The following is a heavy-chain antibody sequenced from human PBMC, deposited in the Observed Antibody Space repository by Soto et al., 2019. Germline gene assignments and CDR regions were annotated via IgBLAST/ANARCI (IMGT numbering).Heavy chain of an antibody. Sequence: QVQLQESGPGLVKPSETLSLTCTVSGDSISSYYWTWIRQPPGKGLEWIGYISDSGNTNYNPALKSLVTRSLDTSKDQSSLMLSSVPAADTAVYYCARDEGIIEVWCQGTLVTVSS. CDR3: ARDEGIIEV. V-gene: IGHV4-59*01. J-gene: IGHJ4*02. D-gene: IGHD6-13*01. CDR1: GDSISSYY. CDR2: ISDSGNT.